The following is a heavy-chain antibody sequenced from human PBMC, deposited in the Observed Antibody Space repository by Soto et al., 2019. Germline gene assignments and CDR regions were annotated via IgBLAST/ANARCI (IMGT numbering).Heavy chain of an antibody. D-gene: IGHD2-8*01. CDR2: INPKSGGT. Sequence: ASVKVSCKASGYSFTDYHIHWVRQAPGQGLEWLGRINPKSGGTSTAQKFQGWVTMTTETSISTASMELTRLTSDDTAIYYCAMGASTDCSNRVCCFFYIHDMDVWGQGTTVTVSS. J-gene: IGHJ6*02. V-gene: IGHV1-2*04. CDR1: GYSFTDYH. CDR3: AMGASTDCSNRVCCFFYIHDMDV.